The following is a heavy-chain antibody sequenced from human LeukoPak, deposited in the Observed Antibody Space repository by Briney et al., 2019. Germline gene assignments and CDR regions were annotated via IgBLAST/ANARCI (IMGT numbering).Heavy chain of an antibody. CDR2: INSDGSST. CDR1: GFTFSSYW. J-gene: IGHJ4*02. Sequence: GGSLRLSCAASGFTFSSYWMHWVRQAPGKGLVWVSRINSDGSSTSYADSVKGRFTISRDNAKNTLYLQMNSLRAEDTAVYYCAKGSPYYDILTGYSDLDYWGQGTLVTVSS. V-gene: IGHV3-74*01. D-gene: IGHD3-9*01. CDR3: AKGSPYYDILTGYSDLDY.